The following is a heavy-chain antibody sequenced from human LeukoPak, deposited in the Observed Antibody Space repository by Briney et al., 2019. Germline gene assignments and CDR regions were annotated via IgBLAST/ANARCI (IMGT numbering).Heavy chain of an antibody. Sequence: GGSLRLSRAASGFVFRNYFMSWVRQAPGKGLEWVANIKQDGSEKYYVDSVKGRFTISRDNAKKSLYLQINSLRAEDTAVYYCATKSGNYYNYWGQGSLVTVSS. CDR1: GFVFRNYF. CDR2: IKQDGSEK. CDR3: ATKSGNYYNY. V-gene: IGHV3-7*03. D-gene: IGHD1-26*01. J-gene: IGHJ4*02.